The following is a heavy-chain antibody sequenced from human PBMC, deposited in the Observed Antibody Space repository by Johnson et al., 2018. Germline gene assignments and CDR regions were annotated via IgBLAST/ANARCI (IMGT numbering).Heavy chain of an antibody. CDR1: GFTFSSYS. J-gene: IGHJ1*01. V-gene: IGHV3-48*01. D-gene: IGHD3-9*01. CDR2: ISSSSSTI. Sequence: VQLLESGGGLVQPGGSLRLSCAASGFTFSSYSMNWVRQAPGKGLEWVSYISSSSSTIYYADSVKGRFTISRDNAKNSLYLQMNSLRAEDTAVYYCAKDGRLLRYFDWAFIFQHWGQGTLVTVSS. CDR3: AKDGRLLRYFDWAFIFQH.